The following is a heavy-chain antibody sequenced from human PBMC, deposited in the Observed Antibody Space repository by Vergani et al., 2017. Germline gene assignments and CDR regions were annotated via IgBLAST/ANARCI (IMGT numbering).Heavy chain of an antibody. Sequence: QLQLQESGPGLVKPSETLSLTCTVSGGSISSSSYYWGWIRQPPGKGLEWIGGIYYSGVTYYKPSLKSRVTISVDTSKNQFSLKLSAVTAADTAVYYCARDGEHDYVWWNIPRGAFDIWGQGTMVTVSS. D-gene: IGHD3-16*01. CDR2: IYYSGVT. V-gene: IGHV4-39*07. CDR1: GGSISSSSYY. J-gene: IGHJ3*02. CDR3: ARDGEHDYVWWNIPRGAFDI.